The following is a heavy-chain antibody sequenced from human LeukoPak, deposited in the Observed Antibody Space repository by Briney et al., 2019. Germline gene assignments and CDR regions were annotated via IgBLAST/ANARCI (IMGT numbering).Heavy chain of an antibody. CDR3: AKDRRRHSSGWYYWYFDL. D-gene: IGHD6-19*01. CDR1: GFTFSSYD. CDR2: IRYDGSHK. V-gene: IGHV3-30*02. J-gene: IGHJ2*01. Sequence: SGGSLRLSCAASGFTFSSYDMHWVRQAPGKGLEWVAFIRYDGSHKYYADSVKGRFTISRDNAKNSLYLQMNSLRAEDMALYYCAKDRRRHSSGWYYWYFDLWGRGTLVTVSS.